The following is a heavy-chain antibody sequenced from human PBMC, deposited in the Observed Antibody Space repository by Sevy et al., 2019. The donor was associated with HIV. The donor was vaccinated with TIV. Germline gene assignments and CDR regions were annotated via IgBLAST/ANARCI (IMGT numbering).Heavy chain of an antibody. V-gene: IGHV1-2*04. Sequence: ASVKVSCNASGYTFTGYYMHWVRQAPGQGLEWMGWINPNSGGTNYAQKFQGWVTMTRDTSISTAYMELSRMRSDDTDVYYCARGNVYYVFWSGYYLPNWFDPWGQGTLVTVSS. CDR1: GYTFTGYY. D-gene: IGHD3-3*01. CDR2: INPNSGGT. CDR3: ARGNVYYVFWSGYYLPNWFDP. J-gene: IGHJ5*02.